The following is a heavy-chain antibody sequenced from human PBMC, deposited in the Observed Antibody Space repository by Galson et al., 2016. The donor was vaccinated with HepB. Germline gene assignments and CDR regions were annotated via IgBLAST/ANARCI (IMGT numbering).Heavy chain of an antibody. J-gene: IGHJ5*01. CDR1: GFSFGDYA. CDR2: IRRKGYGGTT. V-gene: IGHV3-49*03. CDR3: SRGRPLYDATAYYGDS. D-gene: IGHD3-22*01. Sequence: SLRLSCAAPGFSFGDYAMSWFRQAPGRGVEWVGFIRRKGYGGTTEYAASVKGRFAISRDDSKSIVYLQMNSLKTDDTAVYYCSRGRPLYDATAYYGDSWGQGTLVTVSS.